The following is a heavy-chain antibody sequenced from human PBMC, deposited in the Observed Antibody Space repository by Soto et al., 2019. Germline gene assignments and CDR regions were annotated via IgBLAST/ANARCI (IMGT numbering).Heavy chain of an antibody. D-gene: IGHD3-3*01. CDR2: FIPVYRTL. CDR1: GGSFGKSA. J-gene: IGHJ4*02. Sequence: SVQVSCKASGGSFGKSAINWVRQTPGQGLEWLGGFIPVYRTLNYAQKFQGRVTITADESTGTAYMTLSSLASDDTAVYYCATGVIWIGYFTVDSWGQGTRVTVSS. CDR3: ATGVIWIGYFTVDS. V-gene: IGHV1-69*13.